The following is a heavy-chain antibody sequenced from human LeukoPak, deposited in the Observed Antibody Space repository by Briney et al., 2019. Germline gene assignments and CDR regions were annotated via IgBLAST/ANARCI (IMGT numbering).Heavy chain of an antibody. V-gene: IGHV3-21*01. Sequence: GGSLRLSCAASGFTFSSYSMNWVRQAPGKGLEWASSISSSSSYIYYADSVKGRFTISRDNAKNSLYLQMNSLRAEDTAVYYCARALEIGADVWGKGTTVNVSS. CDR3: ARALEIGADV. D-gene: IGHD4/OR15-4a*01. CDR2: ISSSSSYI. CDR1: GFTFSSYS. J-gene: IGHJ6*04.